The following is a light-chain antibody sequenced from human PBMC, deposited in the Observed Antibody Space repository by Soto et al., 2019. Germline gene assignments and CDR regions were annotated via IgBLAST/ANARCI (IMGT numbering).Light chain of an antibody. J-gene: IGKJ4*01. V-gene: IGKV1-5*01. CDR3: QQYNSHDDIA. CDR2: DAS. Sequence: DIQMTQSPSTLSASVGDRVTITCRASQSIRSWLAWYQQKPGKAPKVLIYDASSLESGVPSRFSGSGSGTEFTLTISSLQPDDSATYYCQQYNSHDDIAFGRGTKV. CDR1: QSIRSW.